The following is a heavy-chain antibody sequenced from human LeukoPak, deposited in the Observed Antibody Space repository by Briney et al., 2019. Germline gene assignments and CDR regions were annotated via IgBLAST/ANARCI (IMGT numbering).Heavy chain of an antibody. D-gene: IGHD5-18*01. Sequence: ASVKVSCKASGYTFTSYYMHWVRQAPGQGLEWMGWINPHSGDTNYAHKFQGRVTVTRDTSISIAYIELSSLKSDDTAVYYCAREGGSSYGYAYHWGQGTLVTVSS. CDR1: GYTFTSYY. V-gene: IGHV1-2*07. J-gene: IGHJ5*02. CDR3: AREGGSSYGYAYH. CDR2: INPHSGDT.